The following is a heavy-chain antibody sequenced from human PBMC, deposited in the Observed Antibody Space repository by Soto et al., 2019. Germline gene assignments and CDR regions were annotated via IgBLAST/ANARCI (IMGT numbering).Heavy chain of an antibody. CDR2: INPNSGGT. V-gene: IGHV1-2*04. J-gene: IGHJ6*02. CDR3: ARGLSSRWALSPYYYYGMDV. Sequence: NVYCKASGYAFTGYLIHRGRHDPEQGLEWMGWINPNSGGTNSAQKFQRWVTMTGATSISTAYMELSRLRSDDTAVYYCARGLSSRWALSPYYYYGMDVWAQGTTVTVSS. CDR1: GYAFTGYL. D-gene: IGHD6-6*01.